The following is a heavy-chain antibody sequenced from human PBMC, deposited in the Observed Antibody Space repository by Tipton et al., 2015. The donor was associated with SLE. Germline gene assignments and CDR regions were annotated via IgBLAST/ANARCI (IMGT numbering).Heavy chain of an antibody. D-gene: IGHD5-24*01. Sequence: TLSLTCTVSGGSISSGDYYWSWIRQPPGKGLEWIGYIYYSGSTYYNPSLKSRVTISVDTSKNQFSLKLSSVTAADTAVYYCAAPELQSHSAFDIWGQGTIVTVSS. V-gene: IGHV4-30-4*01. J-gene: IGHJ3*02. CDR3: AAPELQSHSAFDI. CDR2: IYYSGST. CDR1: GGSISSGDYY.